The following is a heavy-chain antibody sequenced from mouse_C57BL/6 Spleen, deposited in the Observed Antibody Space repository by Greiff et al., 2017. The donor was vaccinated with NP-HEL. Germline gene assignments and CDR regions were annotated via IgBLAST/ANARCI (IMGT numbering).Heavy chain of an antibody. D-gene: IGHD2-5*01. CDR1: GYTFTSYT. CDR2: INPSSGYT. CDR3: AREGDYSNYGFAY. Sequence: VQLQQSGAELARPGASVKMSCKASGYTFTSYTMHWVKQRPGQGLEWIGYINPSSGYTKYIQKFKDKATLTSDKSSSTAYMQLSSLTSEASAVYYCAREGDYSNYGFAYWGQGTLVTVSA. J-gene: IGHJ3*01. V-gene: IGHV1-4*01.